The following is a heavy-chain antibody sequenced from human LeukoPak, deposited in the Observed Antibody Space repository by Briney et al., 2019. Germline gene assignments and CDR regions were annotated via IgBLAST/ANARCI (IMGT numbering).Heavy chain of an antibody. Sequence: PSETLSLTCTVSGGSISSYYWSWIRQPPGKGLEWIGYIYYSGSTNYNPSLKSRVTISVDTFKNQFSLKLSSVAAADTAVYYCARVSRSWSGYYPYYFDYWGQGTLVTVSS. CDR2: IYYSGST. CDR3: ARVSRSWSGYYPYYFDY. D-gene: IGHD3-3*01. V-gene: IGHV4-59*01. J-gene: IGHJ4*02. CDR1: GGSISSYY.